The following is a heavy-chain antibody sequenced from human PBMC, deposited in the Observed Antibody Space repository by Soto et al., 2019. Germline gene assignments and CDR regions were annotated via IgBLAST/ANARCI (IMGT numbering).Heavy chain of an antibody. D-gene: IGHD6-13*01. CDR3: ARDIAAAANRGDWSDP. V-gene: IGHV4-4*02. J-gene: IGHJ5*02. Sequence: SETLSLTCAVSGGSISSSNWWSWVRQPPGKGLEWIGEIYHSGSTNYNPSLKSRVTISVDKSKNQFSLKLSSVTAADTAAYYCARDIAAAANRGDWSDPWGQGTLVTVSS. CDR1: GGSISSSNW. CDR2: IYHSGST.